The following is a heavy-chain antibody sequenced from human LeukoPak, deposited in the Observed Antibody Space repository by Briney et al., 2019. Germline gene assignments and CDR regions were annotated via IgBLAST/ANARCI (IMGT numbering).Heavy chain of an antibody. J-gene: IGHJ4*02. Sequence: GASVKVSCKASGYTFTSYDINWVRQAPGQGLEWIGWMNPNSGNTGYAQKFQGRVTMTRNTSISTAYMELSSLRSEDTAVYYCARGSFGITAAQGFWGQGTLVTVSS. D-gene: IGHD6-13*01. CDR1: GYTFTSYD. CDR3: ARGSFGITAAQGF. CDR2: MNPNSGNT. V-gene: IGHV1-8*01.